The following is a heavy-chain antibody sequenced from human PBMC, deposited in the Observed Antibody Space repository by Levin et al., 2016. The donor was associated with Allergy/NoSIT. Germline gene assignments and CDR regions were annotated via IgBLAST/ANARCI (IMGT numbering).Heavy chain of an antibody. CDR1: RFAFSSYW. J-gene: IGHJ4*02. CDR2: INQDGSAE. CDR3: ARDSPDYGSGFDY. Sequence: GESLKISCAASRFAFSSYWMTWVRQAPGKGLEWVANINQDGSAENYVDSVRGRFTISRDNARSSLYLQMNSLRAEDTAVYFCARDSPDYGSGFDYWGQGTLVTVSS. D-gene: IGHD4-17*01. V-gene: IGHV3-7*03.